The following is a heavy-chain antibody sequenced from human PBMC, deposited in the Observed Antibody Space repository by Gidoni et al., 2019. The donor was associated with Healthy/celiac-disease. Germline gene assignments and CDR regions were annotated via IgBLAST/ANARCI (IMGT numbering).Heavy chain of an antibody. Sequence: EVQLLESGGGLVQPGGSLRLSCAASGFPFSSYAMSGVRQAPGKGLEWGSAISGSGGSTYYADSVKGRFTISRDNSKNTLYLQMNSLRAEDTAVYYCAKQVRPLRFLEWLEAYYYYYMDVWGKGTTVTVSS. D-gene: IGHD3-3*01. CDR3: AKQVRPLRFLEWLEAYYYYYMDV. J-gene: IGHJ6*03. V-gene: IGHV3-23*01. CDR2: ISGSGGST. CDR1: GFPFSSYA.